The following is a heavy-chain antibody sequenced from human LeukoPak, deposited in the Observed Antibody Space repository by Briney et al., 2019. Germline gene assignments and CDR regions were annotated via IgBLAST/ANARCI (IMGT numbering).Heavy chain of an antibody. Sequence: GGSLRLSCAASGFIFSSYNMNWVRQAPGKGLEWVSSISSNYIYYADSMKGRFTISRDNAKSSLYLQMNSLRAEDTAVYYCASIAVPGTASDIWGQGTMVTVSS. D-gene: IGHD6-13*01. CDR2: ISSNYI. V-gene: IGHV3-21*01. J-gene: IGHJ3*02. CDR3: ASIAVPGTASDI. CDR1: GFIFSSYN.